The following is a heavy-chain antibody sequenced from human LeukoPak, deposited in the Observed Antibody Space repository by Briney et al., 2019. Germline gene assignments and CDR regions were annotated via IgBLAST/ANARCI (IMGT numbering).Heavy chain of an antibody. CDR1: VGPFRRYA. CDR2: IIPIFGTA. CDR3: ATRADQHYYEYFQH. V-gene: IGHV1-69*05. Sequence: SVKVSCKASVGPFRRYALSWVRQAPGQGLEWMGGIIPIFGTANYSQKIQGRVTITTDESTSTAYFELSSLRSEDTAVYYCATRADQHYYEYFQHWGQGTLVTVSS. D-gene: IGHD3-10*01. J-gene: IGHJ1*01.